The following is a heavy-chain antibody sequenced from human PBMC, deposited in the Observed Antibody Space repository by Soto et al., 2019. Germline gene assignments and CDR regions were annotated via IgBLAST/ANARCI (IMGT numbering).Heavy chain of an antibody. V-gene: IGHV1-2*02. CDR3: AKDLTRQLAYWLDP. J-gene: IGHJ5*02. Sequence: QVQLVQSGAAVKKPGASVKGSCKASGFSFTGYYIHWLRQAPGRVLEWMGWINAHSGGTEYAQKFKGRVTLTRDTSIATAYLTLTSLTSDDTALYYCAKDLTRQLAYWLDPWGQGTQVTVSS. D-gene: IGHD6-6*01. CDR1: GFSFTGYY. CDR2: INAHSGGT.